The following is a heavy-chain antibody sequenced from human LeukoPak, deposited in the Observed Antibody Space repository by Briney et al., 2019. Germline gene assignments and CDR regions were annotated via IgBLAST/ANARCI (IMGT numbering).Heavy chain of an antibody. V-gene: IGHV3-30*18. CDR1: GFTFSSYG. CDR2: ISYDGSNK. CDR3: AKDITDRHCSSTSCYYYYGMDV. D-gene: IGHD2-2*01. Sequence: GGSLRLSCAASGFTFSSYGMHWVRQAPGKGLEWVAVISYDGSNKYYADSVKGRFTISRDNSKNTLYLQMNSLRAEDTAVYYCAKDITDRHCSSTSCYYYYGMDVWGQGTTDTVSS. J-gene: IGHJ6*02.